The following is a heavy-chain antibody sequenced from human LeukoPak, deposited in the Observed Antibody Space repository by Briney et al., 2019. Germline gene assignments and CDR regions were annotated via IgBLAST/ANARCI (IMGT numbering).Heavy chain of an antibody. J-gene: IGHJ4*02. D-gene: IGHD4/OR15-4a*01. Sequence: ASVKVSCKASGYTFTDHYMHWLRQAPGQGREWMGWIKPDSGATNYAQKFQGRFTMSRDMSISTVYMELSSLTSDDTAMYYCARDHDFGPDYWGQGTLVTVSA. CDR1: GYTFTDHY. CDR2: IKPDSGAT. V-gene: IGHV1-2*02. CDR3: ARDHDFGPDY.